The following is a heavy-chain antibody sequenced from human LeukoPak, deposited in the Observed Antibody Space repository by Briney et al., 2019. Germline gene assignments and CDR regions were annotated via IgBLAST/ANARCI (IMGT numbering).Heavy chain of an antibody. Sequence: SETLSLTCAVYGGSFSGYYWSWIRQPPGKGLEWIGEINHSGSTNYNPSLKSRVTISVDTSKNQFSLKLTSVTAADTAVYYCARDEWQAGYFDYWGQGTLVTVSS. J-gene: IGHJ4*02. V-gene: IGHV4-34*01. CDR3: ARDEWQAGYFDY. CDR1: GGSFSGYY. D-gene: IGHD6-13*01. CDR2: INHSGST.